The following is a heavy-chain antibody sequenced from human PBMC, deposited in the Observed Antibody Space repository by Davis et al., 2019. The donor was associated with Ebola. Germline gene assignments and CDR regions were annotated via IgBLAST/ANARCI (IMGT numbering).Heavy chain of an antibody. V-gene: IGHV3-30*03. Sequence: GESLKISCAASGFTFSSYGMHWVRQAPGKGLEWVAVISYDGSNKYYADSVKGRFTISRDNSKNTLYLQMNSLRAEDTAVYYCASSGLNWGNYYFDYWGQGTLVTVSS. J-gene: IGHJ4*02. CDR1: GFTFSSYG. CDR2: ISYDGSNK. CDR3: ASSGLNWGNYYFDY. D-gene: IGHD7-27*01.